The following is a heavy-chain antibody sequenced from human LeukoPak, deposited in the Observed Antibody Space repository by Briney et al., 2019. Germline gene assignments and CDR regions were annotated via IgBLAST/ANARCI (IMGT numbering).Heavy chain of an antibody. CDR2: IYYSGST. CDR1: GGSMSSSY. J-gene: IGHJ4*02. V-gene: IGHV4-59*08. CDR3: ARQGITYSRGWYVDY. Sequence: SDTLSLTCTVSGGSMSSSYWSWIRQPPGKGLEWIGYIYYSGSTNHNPSLKSRVTISVDTSKNQFSLKLSSVTAADTAVYYCARQGITYSRGWYVDYWGQGTLVTVSS. D-gene: IGHD6-19*01.